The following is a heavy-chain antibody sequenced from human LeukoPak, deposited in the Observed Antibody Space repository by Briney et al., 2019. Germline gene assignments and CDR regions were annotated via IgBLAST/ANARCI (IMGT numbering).Heavy chain of an antibody. CDR3: ASVRRGFGESSKYYSYYYMDV. D-gene: IGHD3-10*01. CDR2: ISYSGNT. CDR1: GGSISNYY. Sequence: PSETLSLTCTVSGGSISNYYWTWIRQPPGKGLEWIGFISYSGNTNYNPSLKSRVTISLDTSKNQFSLKLISVTAADTAVYYCASVRRGFGESSKYYSYYYMDVWGNGTTVPIS. J-gene: IGHJ6*03. V-gene: IGHV4-59*01.